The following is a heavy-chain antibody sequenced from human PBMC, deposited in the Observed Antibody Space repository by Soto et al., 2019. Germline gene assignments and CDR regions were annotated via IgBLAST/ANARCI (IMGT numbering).Heavy chain of an antibody. CDR2: INHSGST. CDR1: GGSFSGYY. J-gene: IGHJ6*02. V-gene: IGHV4-34*01. CDR3: ARRKVGATSMVYHYGMDV. Sequence: SETLSLTYAVYGGSFSGYYWSWIRQPPGKGLEWIGEINHSGSTSYDPSLKSRVTMSLDTSKNQFSLKLSSVTAADTAVYYCARRKVGATSMVYHYGMDVWGQGTTVTVSS. D-gene: IGHD1-26*01.